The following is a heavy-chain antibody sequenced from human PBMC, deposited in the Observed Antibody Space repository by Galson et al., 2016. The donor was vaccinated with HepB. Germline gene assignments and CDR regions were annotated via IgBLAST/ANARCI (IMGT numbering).Heavy chain of an antibody. CDR2: IYPDDSDS. Sequence: QSGAEVKKPGESLKISCKASGYIFTAYWIGWVRQMPGKGLEWMGIIYPDDSDSRYSPSFQGQVTISVDKSISTAYLQWSSLKASDTAMYYCARTMMTEYGLDVWGQGTTVTVSS. D-gene: IGHD3-16*01. V-gene: IGHV5-51*01. CDR1: GYIFTAYW. CDR3: ARTMMTEYGLDV. J-gene: IGHJ6*02.